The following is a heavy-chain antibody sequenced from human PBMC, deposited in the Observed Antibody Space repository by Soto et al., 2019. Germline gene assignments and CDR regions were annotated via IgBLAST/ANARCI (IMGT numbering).Heavy chain of an antibody. CDR2: IWFDGSIK. J-gene: IGHJ4*02. CDR1: GFTFSGNG. Sequence: GGSLRLSCAASGFTFSGNGMHWVRQAPGKGLEWVAVIWFDGSIKYYSDSVKGRFTISRDNSKNTMYLQMDSLRAEDTAVYFCAREVGGRVSGTHCVLGNLDYWGQGTLVTVSS. CDR3: AREVGGRVSGTHCVLGNLDY. V-gene: IGHV3-33*01. D-gene: IGHD3-16*01.